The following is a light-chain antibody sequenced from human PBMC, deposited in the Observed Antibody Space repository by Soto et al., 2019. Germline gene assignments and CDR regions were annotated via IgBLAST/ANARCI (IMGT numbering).Light chain of an antibody. CDR2: ATS. J-gene: IGKJ1*01. Sequence: AIQMTQSPSSLSASVGDRVTITCRASQGIRNDLGWYEQRPGKAPKLLIYATSNLQTGVPSRFRGSGSGTDFTLTISSRQPEDFATYYCLQEYSYPRTFGQGTKVEIK. V-gene: IGKV1-6*01. CDR1: QGIRND. CDR3: LQEYSYPRT.